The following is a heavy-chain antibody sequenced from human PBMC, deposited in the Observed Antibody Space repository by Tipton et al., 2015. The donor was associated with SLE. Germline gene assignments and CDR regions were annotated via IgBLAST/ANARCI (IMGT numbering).Heavy chain of an antibody. V-gene: IGHV4-59*01. CDR3: VRAAGNFGDYFDN. Sequence: TLSLTCTVSGGSISSYYWSWIRQPPGKGLEWFGYIYYSGGINYNPSLESRVTMSVDTSKNHFSLEVKSVTAADTATYYCVRAAGNFGDYFDNWGQGILVTVSS. CDR1: GGSISSYY. CDR2: IYYSGGI. D-gene: IGHD3-10*01. J-gene: IGHJ4*02.